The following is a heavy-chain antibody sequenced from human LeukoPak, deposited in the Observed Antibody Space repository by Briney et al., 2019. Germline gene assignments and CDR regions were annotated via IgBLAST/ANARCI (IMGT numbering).Heavy chain of an antibody. J-gene: IGHJ4*02. D-gene: IGHD2-15*01. CDR2: ISGSGGST. Sequence: PGGSLTLSCAASGFTFSSYAMSWVRQAPGKGLEWVSAISGSGGSTYYADSVKGRFTISRDNSKNTLYLQMNSLRAEDTAVYYCARGTPSYCSGGSCYSDYFDYWGQGTLVTVSS. CDR1: GFTFSSYA. CDR3: ARGTPSYCSGGSCYSDYFDY. V-gene: IGHV3-23*01.